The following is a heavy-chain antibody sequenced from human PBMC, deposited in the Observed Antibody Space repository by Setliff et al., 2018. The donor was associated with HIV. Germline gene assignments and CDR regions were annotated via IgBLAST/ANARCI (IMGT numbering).Heavy chain of an antibody. CDR2: ISYTGIT. V-gene: IGHV4-59*08. CDR3: ARLRQWLAFFDS. Sequence: SETLSLTCSVTGGSIRSYYWSWIRQSPGKGLEWIGSISYTGITNYNPSLKSRVTISVDTSQNQFSLKLTSVTAADTAVYYCARLRQWLAFFDSWGQGTLVTVSS. J-gene: IGHJ4*02. D-gene: IGHD6-19*01. CDR1: GGSIRSYY.